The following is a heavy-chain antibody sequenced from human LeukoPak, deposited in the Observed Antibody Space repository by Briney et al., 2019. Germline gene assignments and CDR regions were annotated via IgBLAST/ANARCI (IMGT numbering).Heavy chain of an antibody. CDR2: IYYSGST. CDR1: GGSISSSSYY. CDR3: ASYLALGAEYFQH. V-gene: IGHV4-39*07. D-gene: IGHD2/OR15-2a*01. J-gene: IGHJ1*01. Sequence: SETLSVICTVSGGSISSSSYYWGWIRQPPGKGLEWIGSIYYSGSTYYNPSLKSRVTISVDTSNNQFSLKLSSVTAADTAVYYCASYLALGAEYFQHWGQGTLVTVSS.